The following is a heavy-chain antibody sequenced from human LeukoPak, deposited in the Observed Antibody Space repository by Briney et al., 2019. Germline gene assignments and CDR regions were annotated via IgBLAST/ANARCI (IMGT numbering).Heavy chain of an antibody. V-gene: IGHV3-11*05. J-gene: IGHJ4*02. CDR2: ISRSSGYT. CDR1: GFTFSDFY. CDR3: VRDGSGSLNFDY. D-gene: IGHD3-10*01. Sequence: GGSLRLSCEASGFTFSDFYMTWIRQAPGEGLEWVSYISRSSGYTNYADSVKGRFTISRDNAKDSLYLQMNSLRAEDTAVYYCVRDGSGSLNFDYWGQGTLVTVSS.